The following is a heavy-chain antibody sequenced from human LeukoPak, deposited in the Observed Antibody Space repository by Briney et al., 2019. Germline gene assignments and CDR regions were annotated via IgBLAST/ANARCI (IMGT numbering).Heavy chain of an antibody. D-gene: IGHD4-17*01. V-gene: IGHV4-61*05. J-gene: IGHJ4*02. Sequence: SGPTLVKPTQTLTLTCSFSGFSLSSSGMGVGWIRQPPGKGLEWIGYIYYSGSTNYNPSLKSRVTISVDTSKNQFSLKLSSVTAADTAVYYCARQGEVGDYFDYWGQGTLVTVSS. CDR1: GFSLSSSGMG. CDR3: ARQGEVGDYFDY. CDR2: IYYSGST.